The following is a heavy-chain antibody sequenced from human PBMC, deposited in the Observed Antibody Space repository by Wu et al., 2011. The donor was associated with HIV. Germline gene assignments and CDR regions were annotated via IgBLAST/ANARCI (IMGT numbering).Heavy chain of an antibody. CDR1: RSTFSKYA. CDR2: INPVLNLV. D-gene: IGHD4/OR15-4a*01. Sequence: QVQLVQSGGEVKKPGSSVKVSCKTSRSTFSKYAISWVRQARGQGLEWVGRINPVLNLVDYSQRLQGRVIITADKSTNTVYMEMSNLRSDDTAVYYCGSGTIVYGGNPFGYMAVWGKGTTVIVAS. J-gene: IGHJ6*03. CDR3: GSGTIVYGGNPFGYMAV. V-gene: IGHV1-69*04.